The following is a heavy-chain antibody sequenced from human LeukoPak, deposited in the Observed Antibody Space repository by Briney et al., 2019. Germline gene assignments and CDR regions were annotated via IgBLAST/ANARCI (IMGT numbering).Heavy chain of an antibody. V-gene: IGHV3-30*04. J-gene: IGHJ4*02. CDR2: ISYDGSNE. Sequence: GGSLRLSCVVSGFPFSSYVMHWGRQAPGKGLEWVAIISYDGSNEYYGDSVKGRFTISRDNSKNTLYLQMNSLRAGDTAVYYCARADHFDYWGQGTLVTVSS. CDR3: ARADHFDY. CDR1: GFPFSSYV.